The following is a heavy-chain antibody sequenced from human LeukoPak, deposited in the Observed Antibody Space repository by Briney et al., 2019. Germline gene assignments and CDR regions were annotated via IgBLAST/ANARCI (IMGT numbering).Heavy chain of an antibody. CDR2: IKQDGSEK. D-gene: IGHD3-22*01. CDR1: GFTFSSDW. Sequence: PGGSLRVSCAASGFTFSSDWMSCVRQAPGKGLEWVANIKQDGSEKYYVDSVKGRFTISRDNAKNSLYLQMNSLRAEDTAVYYCAKDRRYYDSSGYCSYYFDYRGQGTLVTVSS. V-gene: IGHV3-7*03. CDR3: AKDRRYYDSSGYCSYYFDY. J-gene: IGHJ4*02.